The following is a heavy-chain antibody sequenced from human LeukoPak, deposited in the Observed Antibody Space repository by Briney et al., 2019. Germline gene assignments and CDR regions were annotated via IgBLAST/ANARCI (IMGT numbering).Heavy chain of an antibody. CDR2: INTNTGET. V-gene: IGHV1-2*02. J-gene: IGHJ5*02. CDR3: ARWGGVQFDP. Sequence: ASVKVSCKASGYTFIDYYMNWVRQAPGQGLEWMGWINTNTGETNHAQKFQGRVTMTRDTSISTVYMELTSLTSDDTAVYYCARWGGVQFDPWGQGTLVTVSS. D-gene: IGHD2-8*01. CDR1: GYTFIDYY.